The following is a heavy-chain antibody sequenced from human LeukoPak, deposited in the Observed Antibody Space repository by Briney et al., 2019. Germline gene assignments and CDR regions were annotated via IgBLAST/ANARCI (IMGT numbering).Heavy chain of an antibody. J-gene: IGHJ5*02. Sequence: SQTLSLTCTVSGGSISSGGYYWSWIRQHPGKGLEWIGYIYYSGSTNYNPSLKSRVTISVDTSKNQFSLKLSSVTAADTAVYYCARLSSGWNEYWFDPWGQGTLVTVSS. D-gene: IGHD6-19*01. CDR2: IYYSGST. CDR3: ARLSSGWNEYWFDP. V-gene: IGHV4-31*03. CDR1: GGSISSGGYY.